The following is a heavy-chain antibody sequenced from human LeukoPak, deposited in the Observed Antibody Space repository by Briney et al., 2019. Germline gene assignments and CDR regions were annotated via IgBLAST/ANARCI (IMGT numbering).Heavy chain of an antibody. D-gene: IGHD3-22*01. CDR3: ARAQKNYYDSSGYYRPGDY. J-gene: IGHJ4*02. CDR2: ISYDGSNK. V-gene: IGHV3-30*04. CDR1: GFTFSSYA. Sequence: PGRSLRLSCAASGFTFSSYAMHWVRQAPGKGLEWVAVISYDGSNKYYADSVKGRFTISRDNSKNTLYLQMNSLRAEDTAVYYCARAQKNYYDSSGYYRPGDYWGRGTLVTVSS.